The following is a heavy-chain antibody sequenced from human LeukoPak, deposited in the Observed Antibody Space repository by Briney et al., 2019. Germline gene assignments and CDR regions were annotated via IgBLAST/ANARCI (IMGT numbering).Heavy chain of an antibody. J-gene: IGHJ4*02. Sequence: GGSLRLSCAASGFTFRTYWMSWVRQAPGKGLEWVSSIYYDSSHIYYAASVRGRFTISRDNARDSVYLQMDSLRVEDTAVYYCTRDPLRYLRVGHYDYWGQGTLVAVSS. CDR3: TRDPLRYLRVGHYDY. CDR1: GFTFRTYW. D-gene: IGHD3-9*01. CDR2: IYYDSSHI. V-gene: IGHV3-21*01.